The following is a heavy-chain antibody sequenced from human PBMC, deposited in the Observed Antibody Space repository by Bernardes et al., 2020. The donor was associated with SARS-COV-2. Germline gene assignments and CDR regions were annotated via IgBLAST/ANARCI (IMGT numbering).Heavy chain of an antibody. CDR2: ISGSAGST. CDR3: ARSRDYGDFGGILRGYYFGY. V-gene: IGHV3-23*01. J-gene: IGHJ4*02. CDR1: GYSFSSYA. D-gene: IGHD4-17*01. Sequence: GGSLRLSCAASGYSFSSYAMTWVRQAPGKGLEWVSAISGSAGSTYYADSLKGRFTISRDNSKNTLYLQMNSLRAEDTAVYYCARSRDYGDFGGILRGYYFGYWGQGNRVTVSS.